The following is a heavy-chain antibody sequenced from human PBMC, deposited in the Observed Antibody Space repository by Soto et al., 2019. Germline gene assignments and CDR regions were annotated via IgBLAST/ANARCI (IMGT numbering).Heavy chain of an antibody. V-gene: IGHV5-51*01. D-gene: IGHD1-7*01. CDR2: IYPSDSDT. Sequence: GESLKISCNGSGYSFTIYWIGWVRQMPGKGLEWMGIIYPSDSDTRYSPSFQGQVTISADNSITTAYLQLRSLMASDTAIYYCARAVTGTIHPHYFDFWGQGTLVTVSS. CDR3: ARAVTGTIHPHYFDF. J-gene: IGHJ4*02. CDR1: GYSFTIYW.